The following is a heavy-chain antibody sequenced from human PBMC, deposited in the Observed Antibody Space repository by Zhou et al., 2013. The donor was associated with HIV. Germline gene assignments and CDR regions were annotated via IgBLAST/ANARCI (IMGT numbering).Heavy chain of an antibody. Sequence: QVQLVQSGAEVKKPGSSVKVSCKASGDTFSDYAFNWVRQAPGQGLEWMGRIVPIIGIANYAQRFQGRVTITADKSTTTAYMELSSLRSDDTAIYYCARGKGFGGFDLLGAYYFYYMDVWGKGTTVTVSS. CDR2: IVPIIGIA. D-gene: IGHD3-16*01. J-gene: IGHJ6*03. CDR1: GDTFSDYA. CDR3: ARGKGFGGFDLLGAYYFYYMDV. V-gene: IGHV1-69*04.